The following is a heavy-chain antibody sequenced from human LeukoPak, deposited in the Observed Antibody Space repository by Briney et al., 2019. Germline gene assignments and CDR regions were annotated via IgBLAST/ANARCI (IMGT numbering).Heavy chain of an antibody. J-gene: IGHJ4*02. CDR2: INPSAGST. V-gene: IGHV1-46*01. CDR3: AAPGASGFVGNFWSGPLDF. CDR1: GYTFTSHY. Sequence: GASVKVSCRASGYTFTSHYMHWVRQAPGQGLEWMGIINPSAGSTSYPQKFQGRVTMTRDTSTSTVYMELSSLRSEDTAVYYCAAPGASGFVGNFWSGPLDFWGRVPWSPSPQ. D-gene: IGHD3-3*01.